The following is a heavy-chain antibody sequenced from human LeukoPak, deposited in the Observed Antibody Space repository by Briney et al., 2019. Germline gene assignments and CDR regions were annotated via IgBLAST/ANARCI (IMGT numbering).Heavy chain of an antibody. J-gene: IGHJ4*02. CDR1: GFTFSGYG. CDR2: TSSDGSKK. Sequence: SGGSLRLSCVASGFTFSGYGMHWVRQAPGKGLEWVAVTSSDGSKKYYADSVKGRFSISRDNFKNTLYLQLNSLRADDTAVYYCARSFSYDGTGYQDYWGQGTLVTVSS. V-gene: IGHV3-30*03. CDR3: ARSFSYDGTGYQDY. D-gene: IGHD3-22*01.